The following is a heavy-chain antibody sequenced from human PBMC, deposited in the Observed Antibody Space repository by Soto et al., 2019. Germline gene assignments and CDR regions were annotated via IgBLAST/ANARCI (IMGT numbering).Heavy chain of an antibody. CDR2: ISAYNGNT. CDR3: ARDCETAAAGNYYYYGMDV. V-gene: IGHV1-18*01. Sequence: QVQLVQSGAEVKKPGASVKVSCKASGYTFTSYGISWVRQAPGQGLEWMGWISAYNGNTNYAQKLQGRVTMTTDTSTSTAYMELRSLRSDDTAVYYCARDCETAAAGNYYYYGMDVWSQGTTVTVSS. D-gene: IGHD6-13*01. J-gene: IGHJ6*02. CDR1: GYTFTSYG.